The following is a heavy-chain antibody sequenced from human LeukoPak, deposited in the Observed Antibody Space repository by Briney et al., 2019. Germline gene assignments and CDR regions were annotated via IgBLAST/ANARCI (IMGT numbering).Heavy chain of an antibody. CDR2: IYYSGST. CDR3: ASSPWDYFDY. D-gene: IGHD1-26*01. CDR1: GGSISSSSYY. Sequence: SETLSLTCTVSGGSISSSSYYWGWIRQPPGKGLEWIGSIYYSGSTYYNPSLKSRVTISVDTSKNQFSLKLSSVTAADTAVYYCASSPWDYFDYWGQGTLVTVSS. J-gene: IGHJ4*02. V-gene: IGHV4-39*07.